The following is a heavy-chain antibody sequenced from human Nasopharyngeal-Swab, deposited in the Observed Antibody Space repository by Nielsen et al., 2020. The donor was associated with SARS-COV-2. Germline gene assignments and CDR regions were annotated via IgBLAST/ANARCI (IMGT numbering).Heavy chain of an antibody. CDR2: INHSGST. Sequence: SEPLTLTCAVYGASFSGYYWCWRRQPPGREREWIGEINHSGSTNYNPSPKSRVTTSLDTSTNQFSLKQSSVTAADTTVFYCARAVNRRVIPAAMVASYYYGMDVWGQGTTVTVSS. CDR3: ARAVNRRVIPAAMVASYYYGMDV. CDR1: GASFSGYY. J-gene: IGHJ6*02. D-gene: IGHD2-2*01. V-gene: IGHV4-34*01.